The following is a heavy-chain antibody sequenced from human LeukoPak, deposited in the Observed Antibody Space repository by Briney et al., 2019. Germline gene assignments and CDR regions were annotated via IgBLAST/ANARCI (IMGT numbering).Heavy chain of an antibody. Sequence: SQTLSLTCTVSGGSISSGSYYWSWIRQPAGKGLEWIGRIYTSGSTNYNPSLKSRVTISVYTSKNQFSLKLSPVTAPDTPVYYCASLWNDRGFDYWGQGTLVTVSS. V-gene: IGHV4-61*02. D-gene: IGHD1-1*01. J-gene: IGHJ4*02. CDR1: GGSISSGSYY. CDR2: IYTSGST. CDR3: ASLWNDRGFDY.